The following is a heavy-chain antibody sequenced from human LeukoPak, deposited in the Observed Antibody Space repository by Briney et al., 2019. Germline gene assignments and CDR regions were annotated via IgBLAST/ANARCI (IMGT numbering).Heavy chain of an antibody. D-gene: IGHD4-17*01. CDR3: ARESVRVTTWDY. CDR2: IYYSGST. Sequence: SQTLSLTCTVSGGSISSGGYYWSWIRQHPGKGLEWIGYIYYSGSTYYNPSLKSRVTISVGTSKNQFSLKLSSVTAADTAVYYCARESVRVTTWDYWGQGTLVTVSS. V-gene: IGHV4-31*03. J-gene: IGHJ4*02. CDR1: GGSISSGGYY.